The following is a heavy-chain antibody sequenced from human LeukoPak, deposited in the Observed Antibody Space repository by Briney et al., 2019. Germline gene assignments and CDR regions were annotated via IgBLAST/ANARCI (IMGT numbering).Heavy chain of an antibody. J-gene: IGHJ3*02. V-gene: IGHV4-30-4*01. CDR2: IYYSGST. Sequence: SQTLSLTCTVSGGSISSGDYYWSWIRQPPGKGLEWIGYIYYSGSTYYNPSLKSRVTISVDTSKNQFSLKLSSVTAADTAVYYCAREGYGSHALDIWGQGTMVTVSS. CDR3: AREGYGSHALDI. CDR1: GGSISSGDYY. D-gene: IGHD3-10*01.